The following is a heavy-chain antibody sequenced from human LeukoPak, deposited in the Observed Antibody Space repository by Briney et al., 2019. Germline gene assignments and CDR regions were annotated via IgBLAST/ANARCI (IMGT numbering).Heavy chain of an antibody. D-gene: IGHD1-7*01. CDR3: ARGITGTYTDSFDY. CDR2: IYSGGST. Sequence: PGGSLRLSCAASGFTVSSNYMSWVRQAPGKGLEWVSVIYSGGSTYYADSVKGRFTISRDNSKNTLYLQMNSLRAEDTAVYYCARGITGTYTDSFDYWGQGTLVTVSS. CDR1: GFTVSSNY. V-gene: IGHV3-53*01. J-gene: IGHJ4*02.